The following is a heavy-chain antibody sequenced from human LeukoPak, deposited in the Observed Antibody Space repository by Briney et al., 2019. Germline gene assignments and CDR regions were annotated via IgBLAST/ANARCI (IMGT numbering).Heavy chain of an antibody. CDR2: IYYSGST. J-gene: IGHJ5*02. V-gene: IGHV4-39*07. CDR3: ARAPGQLWVGTGFDP. D-gene: IGHD5-18*01. CDR1: GGSISSSSYY. Sequence: SETLSLTCTVSGGSISSSSYYWGWIRQPPGKGLEWIGSIYYSGSTYYNPSLKSRVTISVDTSKNQFSLKLSSVTAADTAVYYCARAPGQLWVGTGFDPWGQGTLVTVSS.